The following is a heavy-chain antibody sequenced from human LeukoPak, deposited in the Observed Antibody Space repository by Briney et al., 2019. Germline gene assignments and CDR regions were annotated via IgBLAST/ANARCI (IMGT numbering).Heavy chain of an antibody. Sequence: PSETLSLTCTVSGVSISSYYWSWIRQPAGKGLEWIGRIYTSGSTNYNPSLKSRVTMSVDTSKNQFSLKLSSVTAADTAVYYCAREDGRRSGWYSSVAFDIWGQGAMVTVSS. CDR3: AREDGRRSGWYSSVAFDI. CDR2: IYTSGST. V-gene: IGHV4-4*07. D-gene: IGHD6-19*01. J-gene: IGHJ3*02. CDR1: GVSISSYY.